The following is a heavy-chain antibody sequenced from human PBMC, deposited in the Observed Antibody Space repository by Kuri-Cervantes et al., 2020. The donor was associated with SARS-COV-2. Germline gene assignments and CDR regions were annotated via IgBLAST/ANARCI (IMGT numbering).Heavy chain of an antibody. CDR1: GFTVSSNY. V-gene: IGHV3-66*02. D-gene: IGHD3-10*01. Sequence: GGSLRPSWAASGFTVSSNYMSWVRQAPGKGLEWVSVIYSGGSTYYADTVKGRFTISRDNSKNTLYLQMNSLRAEDTAVYYCAREGAGVDAFDIWGQGTMVTVSS. CDR2: IYSGGST. CDR3: AREGAGVDAFDI. J-gene: IGHJ3*02.